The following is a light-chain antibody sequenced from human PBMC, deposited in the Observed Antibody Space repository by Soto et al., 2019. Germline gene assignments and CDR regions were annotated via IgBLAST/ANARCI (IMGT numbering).Light chain of an antibody. J-gene: IGLJ1*01. Sequence: QSVLTQPASVSGSPGQSITISCTGTSSDVGGYNYVSWYQQHPVKASKLMIYDVTNRPSGVSDRFSGSKSGNTASLTISGLQAEDEADYYCSSYTSSSTPYVFGTGTELTVL. V-gene: IGLV2-14*01. CDR1: SSDVGGYNY. CDR2: DVT. CDR3: SSYTSSSTPYV.